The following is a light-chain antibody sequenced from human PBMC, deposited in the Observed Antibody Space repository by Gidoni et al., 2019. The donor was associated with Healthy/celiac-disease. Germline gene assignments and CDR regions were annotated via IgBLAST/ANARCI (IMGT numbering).Light chain of an antibody. Sequence: DIQMTQSPSSLSASVGDRVTITCRASQSISSYLNWYQPKPGKAPKLLIYAASSLQSGVPSRFSGSGSGTDFTLTISSLQPEDFATYYCQQSYSTPCSFGQXTKLEIK. V-gene: IGKV1-39*01. CDR3: QQSYSTPCS. CDR2: AAS. CDR1: QSISSY. J-gene: IGKJ2*04.